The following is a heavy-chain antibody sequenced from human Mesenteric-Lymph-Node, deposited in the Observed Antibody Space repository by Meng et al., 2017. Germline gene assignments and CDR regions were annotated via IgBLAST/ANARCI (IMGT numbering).Heavy chain of an antibody. CDR3: TKNGAYSLEY. CDR1: GGSISWGTW. J-gene: IGHJ4*02. CDR2: FFHSGIT. D-gene: IGHD2-15*01. Sequence: VQLRGAGPGLGKPSGPLSLTCAVSGGSISWGTWWSWVRQPPGKGLQWIGEFFHSGITNYNPSLKSRATISVDTSKNHFSLELSSVTAADTAVYYCTKNGAYSLEYWGQGALVTVSS. V-gene: IGHV4-4*02.